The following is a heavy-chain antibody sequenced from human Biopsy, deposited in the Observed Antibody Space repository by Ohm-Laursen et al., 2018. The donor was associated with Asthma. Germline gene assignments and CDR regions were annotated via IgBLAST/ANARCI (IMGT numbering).Heavy chain of an antibody. D-gene: IGHD6-13*01. CDR3: ARGQKSAGDRWFDP. CDR2: INPNSGTT. Sequence: ASVKVSCKASGYTFTSYYMHWVRQAPGQGLEWMGRINPNSGTTNYAQKFQGRVTMTRDTSISTAYMEVSRLRSDDTAVYYCARGQKSAGDRWFDPWGQGTLVTVSS. J-gene: IGHJ5*02. CDR1: GYTFTSYY. V-gene: IGHV1-2*06.